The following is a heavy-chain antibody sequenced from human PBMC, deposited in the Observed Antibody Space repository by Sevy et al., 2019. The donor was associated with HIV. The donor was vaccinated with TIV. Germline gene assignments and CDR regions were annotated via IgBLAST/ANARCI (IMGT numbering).Heavy chain of an antibody. CDR3: AKTFAIFGVLMSPDFDP. CDR2: IWYDGSYK. V-gene: IGHV3-33*06. J-gene: IGHJ5*02. D-gene: IGHD3-3*01. Sequence: GGSLRLSCAASGFTFSNYGMHWVRQAPGKGLEWVAVIWYDGSYKYYADSVKGRFTISRDNTKSTLYLQMNSLSAEDTALYYCAKTFAIFGVLMSPDFDPWGQGTLVTVSS. CDR1: GFTFSNYG.